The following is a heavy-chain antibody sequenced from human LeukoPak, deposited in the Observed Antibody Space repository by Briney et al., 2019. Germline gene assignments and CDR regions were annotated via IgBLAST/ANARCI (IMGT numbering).Heavy chain of an antibody. CDR2: ISGSGGST. V-gene: IGHV3-23*01. CDR1: GFTFSNYA. Sequence: PGASLRLSCAASGFTFSNYAMSWVRQVPGKGLEWVSAISGSGGSTYYADSVKGRFTISRDNSKNTLYLQMNSLRAEDTAVYYCAKDWNRFGYWGQGTLVTVSS. D-gene: IGHD1-1*01. CDR3: AKDWNRFGY. J-gene: IGHJ4*02.